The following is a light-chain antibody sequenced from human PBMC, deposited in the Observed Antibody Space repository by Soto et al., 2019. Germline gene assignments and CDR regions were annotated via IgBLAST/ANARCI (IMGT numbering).Light chain of an antibody. CDR3: SSYTHSTTLYVL. CDR1: SSDVGGYNY. V-gene: IGLV2-14*01. CDR2: EVS. J-gene: IGLJ2*01. Sequence: QAVVTQPASVSGSPGQSITISCTGTSSDVGGYNYVSWYQQHPGKAPKLIIYEVSNRPSGVSNRFSGSKSGNTASLTISGLQAEDEADYYCSSYTHSTTLYVLFGGGTKLTVL.